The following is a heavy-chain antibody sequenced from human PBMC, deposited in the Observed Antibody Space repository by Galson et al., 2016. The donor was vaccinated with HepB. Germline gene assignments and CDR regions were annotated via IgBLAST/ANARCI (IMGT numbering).Heavy chain of an antibody. CDR2: IYKSGNT. CDR1: GGSISSYF. CDR3: ARGVTGTPYFDF. D-gene: IGHD2-21*02. J-gene: IGHJ4*02. Sequence: LSLTFNVSGGSISSYFWSWIRQPPGKGLEWIGYIYKSGNTNYSPSLKSRVTVSLDASKNQFSLKLRPVTAADTAVYYCARGVTGTPYFDFWGQGALVTVSS. V-gene: IGHV4-59*01.